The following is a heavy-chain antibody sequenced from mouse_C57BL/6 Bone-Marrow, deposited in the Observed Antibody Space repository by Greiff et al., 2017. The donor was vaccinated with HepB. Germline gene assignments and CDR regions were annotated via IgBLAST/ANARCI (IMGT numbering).Heavy chain of an antibody. D-gene: IGHD2-4*01. J-gene: IGHJ3*01. CDR2: IHPNSGST. Sequence: QVQLQQPGAELVKPGASVKLSCKASGYTFTSYWMHWVKQRPGQGLEWIGMIHPNSGSTNYNEKFKSKATLTVDKSSSTAYMQLSSLTSEDSAVYYGAGEYDYDGPEPWFAYWGQGTLVTVSA. CDR3: AGEYDYDGPEPWFAY. V-gene: IGHV1-64*01. CDR1: GYTFTSYW.